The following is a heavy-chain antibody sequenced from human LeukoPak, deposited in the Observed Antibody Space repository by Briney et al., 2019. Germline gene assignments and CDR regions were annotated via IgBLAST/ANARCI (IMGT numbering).Heavy chain of an antibody. D-gene: IGHD3-22*01. Sequence: PGGSLRLSCAASGFTVSSNYMSWVRQAPGKGLEWVSVIYSGGSTYYADSVKGRFTISRDNSKNTLYLQVNSLRAEDTAVYYCARTRSTKGTPRRYYDSSGQYYFDYWGQGTLVTVSS. CDR3: ARTRSTKGTPRRYYDSSGQYYFDY. CDR2: IYSGGST. J-gene: IGHJ4*02. V-gene: IGHV3-66*01. CDR1: GFTVSSNY.